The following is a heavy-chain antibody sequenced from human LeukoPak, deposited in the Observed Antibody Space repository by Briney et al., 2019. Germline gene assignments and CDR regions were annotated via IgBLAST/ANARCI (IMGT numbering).Heavy chain of an antibody. V-gene: IGHV4-59*01. D-gene: IGHD3-22*01. CDR3: ARGNGSSGYYYAQYYFDY. J-gene: IGHJ4*02. CDR1: SGSISTYY. Sequence: SETLSLTCTVSSGSISTYYWTWIRQPPGKRLEWIGFIHYTGSTNYNPSLKSRVTISVDTSKNQFSLKLSSVTAADTAVYYCARGNGSSGYYYAQYYFDYWGQGTLVTVSS. CDR2: IHYTGST.